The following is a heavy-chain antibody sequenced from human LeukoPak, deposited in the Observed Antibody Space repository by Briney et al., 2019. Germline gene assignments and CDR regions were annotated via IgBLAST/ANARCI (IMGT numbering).Heavy chain of an antibody. D-gene: IGHD6-19*01. Sequence: GASVKVSCKASGYTFTSYDINWVRQAAGQGLEWMGWMNPNSGNTGYAQKFQGRVTMTRNTSISTAYMELSSLRSEDTAVYYCARGAVAGILGPFYYFDYWGQGTLVTVSS. J-gene: IGHJ4*02. CDR1: GYTFTSYD. CDR3: ARGAVAGILGPFYYFDY. V-gene: IGHV1-8*01. CDR2: MNPNSGNT.